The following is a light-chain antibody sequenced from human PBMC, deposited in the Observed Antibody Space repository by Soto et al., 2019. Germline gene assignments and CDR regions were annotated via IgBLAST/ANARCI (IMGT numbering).Light chain of an antibody. CDR1: SSDVGSYNL. CDR2: EGS. CDR3: CSYAGSVV. Sequence: QSALTQPASVSGSPGQSITISSTGTSSDVGSYNLVSWYQQHPGKAPKLMIYEGSKRPSGVSNRFSGSKSGNTASLTISGLQAEDEADYYCCSYAGSVVFGGGTQLTVL. V-gene: IGLV2-23*01. J-gene: IGLJ2*01.